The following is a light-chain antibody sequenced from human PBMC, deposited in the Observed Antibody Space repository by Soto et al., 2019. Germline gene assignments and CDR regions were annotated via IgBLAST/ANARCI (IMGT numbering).Light chain of an antibody. CDR3: HQYNNWPRT. Sequence: EIVMTQSPATLSVSPGERATLSCRASRSVSSNLAWYQQKPGQAPRLLIYGASTRATGIPARFSGSGSGTDFTFTISSLQSEDFAVYYCHQYNNWPRTFGRGTKVDIK. CDR2: GAS. CDR1: RSVSSN. V-gene: IGKV3-15*01. J-gene: IGKJ2*01.